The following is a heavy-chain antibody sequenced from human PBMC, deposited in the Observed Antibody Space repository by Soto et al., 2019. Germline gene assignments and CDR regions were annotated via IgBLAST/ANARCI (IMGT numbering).Heavy chain of an antibody. CDR2: ISAYNGNT. V-gene: IGHV1-18*01. Sequence: GASVKVSCKASGYTFTSFGFGWVRRAPGKGLEWMGWISAYNGNTNYAQKLQGRVTMTTDTSTSTAYMELRSLRSDDTAVYYCARHAYYDFWSGYYWTLDYWGQGTLVTVSS. D-gene: IGHD3-3*01. J-gene: IGHJ4*02. CDR1: GYTFTSFG. CDR3: ARHAYYDFWSGYYWTLDY.